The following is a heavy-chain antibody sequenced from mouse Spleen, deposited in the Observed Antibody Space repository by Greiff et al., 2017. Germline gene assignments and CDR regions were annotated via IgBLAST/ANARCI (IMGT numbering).Heavy chain of an antibody. CDR3: ARRTGTKDYFDY. Sequence: QVQLKQPGAELVKPGASVKLSCKASGYTFTSYWMHWVKQRPGQGLEWIGMIHPNSGSTNYNEKFKSKATLTVDKSSSTAYMQLSSLTSEDSAVYYCARRTGTKDYFDYWGQGTTLTVSS. V-gene: IGHV1-64*01. D-gene: IGHD4-1*01. J-gene: IGHJ2*01. CDR1: GYTFTSYW. CDR2: IHPNSGST.